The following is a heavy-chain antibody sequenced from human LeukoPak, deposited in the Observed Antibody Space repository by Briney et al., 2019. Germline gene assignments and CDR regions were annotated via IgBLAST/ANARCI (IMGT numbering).Heavy chain of an antibody. D-gene: IGHD3-22*01. CDR1: GGTFSYYA. V-gene: IGHV1-69*05. CDR2: IIPLFGTT. J-gene: IGHJ2*01. CDR3: ARVNRPTYYYDSSGYSWYFDV. Sequence: SVKVSCXTSGGTFSYYAVSWVRQAPGHGLEWLGGIIPLFGTTFYAENFQGRATITTDESTSTVYMELRGLRFEDTAVYYCARVNRPTYYYDSSGYSWYFDVWGRGTLVTVSS.